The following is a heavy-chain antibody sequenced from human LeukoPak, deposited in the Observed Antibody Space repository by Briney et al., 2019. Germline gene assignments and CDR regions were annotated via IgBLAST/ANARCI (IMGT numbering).Heavy chain of an antibody. CDR1: GYTFTSYA. J-gene: IGHJ5*02. D-gene: IGHD2-15*01. Sequence: ASVKVSCKASGYTFTSYAMNWVRQAPGQGLEWVGWINANTGNPTYAQGFTGRFVFTLDTSVSTAYLQISSLKAEDTAVYYCARDADRERDIVVVVADGGNWFDPWGQGTLVTVSS. CDR2: INANTGNP. CDR3: ARDADRERDIVVVVADGGNWFDP. V-gene: IGHV7-4-1*02.